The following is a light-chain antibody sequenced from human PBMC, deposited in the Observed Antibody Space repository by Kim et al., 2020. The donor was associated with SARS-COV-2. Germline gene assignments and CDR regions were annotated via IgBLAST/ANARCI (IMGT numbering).Light chain of an antibody. CDR2: DVN. CDR1: SSDLGGYNY. V-gene: IGLV2-14*03. Sequence: QSITISCTGTSSDLGGYNYVSWYQQYPGKAPKLMIYDVNNRPSGVSNRFSGSKSGNTASLTISGLQAEDEADYYCSSYTSSNTLEVFGGGTKLTVL. CDR3: SSYTSSNTLEV. J-gene: IGLJ3*02.